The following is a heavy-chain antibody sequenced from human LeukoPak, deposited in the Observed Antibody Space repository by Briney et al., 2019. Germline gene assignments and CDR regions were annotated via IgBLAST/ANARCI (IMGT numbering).Heavy chain of an antibody. CDR1: GYTFTSYD. CDR2: MNPNSGNT. V-gene: IGHV1-8*03. D-gene: IGHD6-6*01. CDR3: ARGLAARPPNFDY. Sequence: GASVKVSCKASGYTFTSYDINWVRQATGQGLEWMGWMNPNSGNTGYAQKFQGRVTITRNASISTAYMELSSLRSEDTAVYYCARGLAARPPNFDYWGQGTLVTVSS. J-gene: IGHJ4*02.